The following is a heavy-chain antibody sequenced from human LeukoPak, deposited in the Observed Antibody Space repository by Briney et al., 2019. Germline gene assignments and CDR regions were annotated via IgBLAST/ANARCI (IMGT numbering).Heavy chain of an antibody. Sequence: SETLSLTCTVSGASISSYYWSWIRQPPGKGLECIGYVSYSGRTNHNPSLKSRVTISADTSKNQFSLKLTSVTAADTAVYYCAKDSGDRSGWLPWGQGTLVTVSS. D-gene: IGHD6-19*01. CDR1: GASISSYY. CDR3: AKDSGDRSGWLP. CDR2: VSYSGRT. J-gene: IGHJ5*02. V-gene: IGHV4-59*12.